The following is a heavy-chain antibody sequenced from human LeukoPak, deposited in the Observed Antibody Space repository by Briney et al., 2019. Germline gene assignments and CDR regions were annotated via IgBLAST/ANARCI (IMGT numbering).Heavy chain of an antibody. V-gene: IGHV3-30*18. D-gene: IGHD2-21*01. CDR3: VKPHDCGDRCSNWFDP. J-gene: IGHJ5*02. CDR2: ILYDGIDK. CDR1: GFAFSSHG. Sequence: GGSLRLSCAASGFAFSSHGMHWIRQSPDKGLEWVAVILYDGIDKYYADSAKGRFTISRDNSKNTPYLQMNSLRTEDTAVYYCVKPHDCGDRCSNWFDPWGQGTLVIVSS.